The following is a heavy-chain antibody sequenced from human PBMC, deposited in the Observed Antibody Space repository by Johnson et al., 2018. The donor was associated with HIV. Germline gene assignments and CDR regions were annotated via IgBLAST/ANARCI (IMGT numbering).Heavy chain of an antibody. CDR2: TRYDGSSK. D-gene: IGHD6-13*01. J-gene: IGHJ3*02. CDR3: AKCFWGSSLIDVFDM. V-gene: IGHV3-30*02. Sequence: VQLVESGGGLVQPGGSLRLACAASGLTFSDYYMSWIRQASGKGLEWVAFTRYDGSSKYYADSVKGRFTISRDNSKHTLDLQMKSLRAEDTAVYYCAKCFWGSSLIDVFDMWGQGTMVTVSS. CDR1: GLTFSDYY.